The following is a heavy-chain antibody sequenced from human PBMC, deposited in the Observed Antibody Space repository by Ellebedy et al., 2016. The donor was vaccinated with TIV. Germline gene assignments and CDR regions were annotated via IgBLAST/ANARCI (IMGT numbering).Heavy chain of an antibody. V-gene: IGHV1-46*04. CDR2: INPSGGST. CDR3: ARARSSGWLHTPDY. J-gene: IGHJ4*02. D-gene: IGHD6-19*01. Sequence: AASVKVSCKASGGTFSSYAISWVRQAPGQGLEWMGIINPSGGSTTYAQNLQGRVTMTRDTSTTTVYMELNSLRSGDTAVYYCARARSSGWLHTPDYWGQGTLVIVSS. CDR1: GGTFSSYA.